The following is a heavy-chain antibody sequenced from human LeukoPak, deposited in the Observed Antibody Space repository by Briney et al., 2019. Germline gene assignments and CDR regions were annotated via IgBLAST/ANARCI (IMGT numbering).Heavy chain of an antibody. Sequence: GGSLRLSCAASGFTFSSYEMNWVRQAPGKGLEWVSGINWNGGNTGYADSLKGRFTISRDNAKNSLYLQMNSLRAEDTALYYCARLGTRYCSTSSCHSQFDYWGQGTLVTVSS. CDR2: INWNGGNT. CDR1: GFTFSSYE. J-gene: IGHJ4*02. V-gene: IGHV3-20*04. CDR3: ARLGTRYCSTSSCHSQFDY. D-gene: IGHD2-2*01.